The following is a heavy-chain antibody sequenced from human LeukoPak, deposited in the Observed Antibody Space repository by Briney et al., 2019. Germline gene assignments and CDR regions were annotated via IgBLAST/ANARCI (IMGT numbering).Heavy chain of an antibody. V-gene: IGHV4-34*01. Sequence: SETLSLTCAVYGGSFSGYYWSWIRQPPGKGLEWIWEINHSGSTNYNPSLKSRVTISVDTSKNQFSLKLSSVTAADTAVYYCARAYSGDYYYYGMDVWGQGTTVTVSS. J-gene: IGHJ6*02. D-gene: IGHD4-11*01. CDR1: GGSFSGYY. CDR3: ARAYSGDYYYYGMDV. CDR2: INHSGST.